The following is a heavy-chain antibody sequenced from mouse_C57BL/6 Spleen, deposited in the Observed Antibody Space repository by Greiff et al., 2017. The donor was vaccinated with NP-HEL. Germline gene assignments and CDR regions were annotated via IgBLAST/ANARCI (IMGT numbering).Heavy chain of an antibody. CDR1: GYTFTSYW. CDR3: ARYDYDDYAMDY. D-gene: IGHD2-4*01. V-gene: IGHV1-7*01. Sequence: QVQLQQSGAELAKPGASVKLSCKASGYTFTSYWMHWVKQRPGQGLEWIGYINPSSGYTKYNQKFKDKATLTADNSSSTAYMQLSSLTYEDSAVYYCARYDYDDYAMDYWGQGTSVTVSS. J-gene: IGHJ4*01. CDR2: INPSSGYT.